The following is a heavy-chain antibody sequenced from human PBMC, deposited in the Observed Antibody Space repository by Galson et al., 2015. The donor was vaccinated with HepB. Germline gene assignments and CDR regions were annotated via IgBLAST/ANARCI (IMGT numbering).Heavy chain of an antibody. D-gene: IGHD1-1*01. CDR3: ATELKRQPDDVFDI. CDR2: ILNDGTSK. Sequence: SLRLSCAASGFTFSSDGMHWVRQAPGKGLEWVAVILNDGTSKYYADSVKGRFTISRDKSKNTLYLQMNSLRAEDTAVYYCATELKRQPDDVFDIWGQGTLVTVSS. CDR1: GFTFSSDG. J-gene: IGHJ3*02. V-gene: IGHV3-30*03.